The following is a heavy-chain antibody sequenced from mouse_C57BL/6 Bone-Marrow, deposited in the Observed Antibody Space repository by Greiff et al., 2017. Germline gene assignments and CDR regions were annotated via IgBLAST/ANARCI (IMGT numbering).Heavy chain of an antibody. D-gene: IGHD1-1*01. CDR2: ILPGSGST. Sequence: VQLQQSGAELMKPGASVKLSCKATGYTFTGYWIEWVKQRPGHGLEWIGEILPGSGSTNSNEKFKGKATFTADTSATTASMQLSSLTTDDSASEYCARGPPTVPFDYWGQGTTLTVSS. J-gene: IGHJ2*01. V-gene: IGHV1-9*01. CDR1: GYTFTGYW. CDR3: ARGPPTVPFDY.